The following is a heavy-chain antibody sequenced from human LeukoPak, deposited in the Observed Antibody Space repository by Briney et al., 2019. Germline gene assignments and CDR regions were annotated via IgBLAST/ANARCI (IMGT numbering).Heavy chain of an antibody. CDR3: AKDKRKYSSGWYVGYYFDY. Sequence: GGSLRLSCAASGFTFSSYAMSWVRQAPGKGLEWVSAISGSGGSTYYADSVKGRFTISRDNSKNTLYLQMNSLRAEDTAVYCCAKDKRKYSSGWYVGYYFDYWGQGTLVTVSS. D-gene: IGHD6-19*01. CDR1: GFTFSSYA. CDR2: ISGSGGST. J-gene: IGHJ4*02. V-gene: IGHV3-23*01.